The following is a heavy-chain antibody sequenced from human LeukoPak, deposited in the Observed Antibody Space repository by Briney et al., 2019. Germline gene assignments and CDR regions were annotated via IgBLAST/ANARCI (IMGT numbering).Heavy chain of an antibody. CDR3: AKGRSGYDSSGKAFDY. CDR1: GFTFSSYG. V-gene: IGHV3-30*02. CDR2: IRYDGSNK. Sequence: GGSLRLSCAASGFTFSSYGMHWVRQAPGKGLEWVAFIRYDGSNKYCADSVKGRFTISRDNSKNTLYLQMNSLRAEDTAVYYCAKGRSGYDSSGKAFDYWGQGTLVTVSS. J-gene: IGHJ4*02. D-gene: IGHD3-22*01.